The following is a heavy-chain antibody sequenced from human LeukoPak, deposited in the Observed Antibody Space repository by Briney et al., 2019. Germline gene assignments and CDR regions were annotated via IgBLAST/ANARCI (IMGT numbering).Heavy chain of an antibody. Sequence: SETLSLTCTVSGGSISSSSYYWGWIRQPPGKGLEWIGSIYYSGSTYYNPSLKSRVTISLDTSKNQFSLRLSSVTAADTAVYYCARDGSRYSYGFNWFDPWGQGTLVTVSS. CDR2: IYYSGST. CDR3: ARDGSRYSYGFNWFDP. CDR1: GGSISSSSYY. V-gene: IGHV4-39*07. J-gene: IGHJ5*02. D-gene: IGHD5-18*01.